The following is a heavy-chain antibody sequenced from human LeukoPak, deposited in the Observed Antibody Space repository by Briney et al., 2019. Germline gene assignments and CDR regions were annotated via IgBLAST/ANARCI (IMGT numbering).Heavy chain of an antibody. CDR3: AKVVGGWQYIDY. Sequence: GGSLRLSCAASGFTFSSYGMHWVRQAPGKGLEWVAFIRHDEDTQYYSDSVKGRFTISRDNSKNTLNLQMYSLRADDTAVYYCAKVVGGWQYIDYWGQGTLVTVSS. V-gene: IGHV3-30*02. CDR2: IRHDEDTQ. J-gene: IGHJ4*02. D-gene: IGHD6-19*01. CDR1: GFTFSSYG.